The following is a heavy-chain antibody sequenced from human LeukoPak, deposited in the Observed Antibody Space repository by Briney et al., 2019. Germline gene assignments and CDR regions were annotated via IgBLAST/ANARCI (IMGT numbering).Heavy chain of an antibody. D-gene: IGHD1-26*01. J-gene: IGHJ1*01. CDR1: GYSISSGYY. CDR2: MCHSGST. CDR3: ARSVGATEYFQH. Sequence: SETLSLACTVSGYSISSGYYWGWIRQPPGKGLEWIGSMCHSGSTYYNPSLKSRVTISVDTSKNQFSLKLNSVTAADTAVYYCARSVGATEYFQHWGQGALVTVSS. V-gene: IGHV4-38-2*02.